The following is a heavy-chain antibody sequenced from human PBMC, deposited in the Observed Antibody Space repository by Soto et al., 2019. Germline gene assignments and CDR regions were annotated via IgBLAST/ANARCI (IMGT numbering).Heavy chain of an antibody. J-gene: IGHJ4*02. CDR2: MNPNSGNT. CDR3: ARESNAHFDY. CDR1: GYTFTSYD. Sequence: ASVKVSCKASGYTFTSYDINWVRQATGQGLEWMGWMNPNSGNTAYAQKFQGRFTISRDNTKNSLYLQMNSLRAEDTALYYCARESNAHFDYWGQGTMVTVSS. D-gene: IGHD7-27*01. V-gene: IGHV1-8*01.